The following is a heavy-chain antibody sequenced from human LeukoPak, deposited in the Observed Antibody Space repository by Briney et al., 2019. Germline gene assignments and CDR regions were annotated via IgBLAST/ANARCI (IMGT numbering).Heavy chain of an antibody. J-gene: IGHJ4*02. CDR2: ITDSGSGGRT. CDR3: ASQERQIKQWQFDY. V-gene: IGHV3-23*01. CDR1: GFTSSSCA. D-gene: IGHD1/OR15-1a*01. Sequence: GGSLRLSCAASGFTSSSCAMTWVRQAPGKGLEWVSVITDSGSGGRTLYADSVEGRFTISRDNSKNTLYLQIDSLRADDTAVYYCASQERQIKQWQFDYWGQGTLVTVSS.